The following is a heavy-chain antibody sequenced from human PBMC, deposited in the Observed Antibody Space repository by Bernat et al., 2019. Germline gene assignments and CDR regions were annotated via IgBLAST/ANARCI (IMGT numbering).Heavy chain of an antibody. CDR2: ISYDGSNK. CDR3: AKDAVVVNYYGMDV. V-gene: IGHV3-30*18. D-gene: IGHD3-22*01. CDR1: GFTFSSYG. Sequence: QVQLVESGGGVVQPGRSLRLSCAASGFTFSSYGMHWVRQAPGKGLEWVAVISYDGSNKYYADSVKGRFTISRDNSKNTLYLQMNSLRAEDTAVYYCAKDAVVVNYYGMDVWGQGTTVTVSS. J-gene: IGHJ6*02.